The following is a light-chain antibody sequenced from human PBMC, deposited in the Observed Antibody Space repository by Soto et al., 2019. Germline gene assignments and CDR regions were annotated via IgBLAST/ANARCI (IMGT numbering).Light chain of an antibody. Sequence: DIVMTQSPDSLAVSLGEGATINCKFSQSVLYNYNNKNYLAWYQHKPGQPPKLLLYWASTRESGVPDRFSGSGSETDFTLTISSLQAEDVAVYYCQQYYSTWTFGQGTKVDIK. CDR3: QQYYSTWT. V-gene: IGKV4-1*01. J-gene: IGKJ1*01. CDR1: QSVLYNYNNKNY. CDR2: WAS.